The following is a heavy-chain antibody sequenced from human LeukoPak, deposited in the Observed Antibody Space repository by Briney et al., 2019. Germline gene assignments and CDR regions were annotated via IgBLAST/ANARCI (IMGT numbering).Heavy chain of an antibody. CDR3: ARVGGITMIVVLITDAFDI. D-gene: IGHD3-22*01. CDR2: INHSGST. J-gene: IGHJ3*02. V-gene: IGHV4-34*01. Sequence: SETLSLTCAVYGGSFCGYYWSWIREPPGKGLEWIGEINHSGSTNFNPSLKSRVTISVDTSKNQFSLKLSSVTAADTAVYYCARVGGITMIVVLITDAFDIWGQGTMVTVSS. CDR1: GGSFCGYY.